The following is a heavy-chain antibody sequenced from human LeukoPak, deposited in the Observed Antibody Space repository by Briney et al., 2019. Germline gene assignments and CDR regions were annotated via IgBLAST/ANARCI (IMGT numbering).Heavy chain of an antibody. Sequence: PSQTLSLTCTVSGGSISSGDYYWSWIRQPPGKGLEWIGYIYYGGSTYYNPSLKSRVTISVDTSKNQFSLKLSSVTAADTAVYYCARVGNIAAAGPDYWGQGTLVTVSS. CDR1: GGSISSGDYY. CDR2: IYYGGST. V-gene: IGHV4-30-4*01. J-gene: IGHJ4*02. CDR3: ARVGNIAAAGPDY. D-gene: IGHD6-13*01.